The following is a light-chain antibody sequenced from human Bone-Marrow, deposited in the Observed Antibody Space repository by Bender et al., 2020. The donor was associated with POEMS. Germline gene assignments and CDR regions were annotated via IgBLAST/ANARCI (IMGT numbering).Light chain of an antibody. CDR1: SSDIGSYNL. CDR3: SSYISSNTLLL. Sequence: QSALTQPASVSGSPGQSITISCTGTSSDIGSYNLVSWYQQYPGKAPKTMIFDVTSRPSGVSLRFSGSKSGNTASLTISGLQPEDEAHYFCSSYISSNTLLLFGGGTKLTVL. CDR2: DVT. V-gene: IGLV2-14*02. J-gene: IGLJ2*01.